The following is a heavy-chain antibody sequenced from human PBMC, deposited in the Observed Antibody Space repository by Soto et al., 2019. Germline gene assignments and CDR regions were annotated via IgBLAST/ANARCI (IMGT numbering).Heavy chain of an antibody. V-gene: IGHV3-30*03. J-gene: IGHJ4*02. Sequence: QVQLVESGGGVVQPGRSLRLSCAASGFTFSSYGMHWVRQAPGKGLEWVAVISYDGSNKYYAESVKGRFTISRDNSKNTLYLQMNSLRAEDTAVYYCARDSHVGSGWQLTADYWGQGTLVTVSS. CDR2: ISYDGSNK. CDR3: ARDSHVGSGWQLTADY. D-gene: IGHD6-19*01. CDR1: GFTFSSYG.